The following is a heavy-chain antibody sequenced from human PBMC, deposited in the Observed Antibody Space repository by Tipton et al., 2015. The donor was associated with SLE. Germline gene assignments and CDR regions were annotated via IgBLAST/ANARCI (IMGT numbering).Heavy chain of an antibody. CDR1: GGSISSYY. CDR2: IYTSGST. J-gene: IGHJ6*03. D-gene: IGHD4-17*01. Sequence: TLSLTCIVSGGSISSYYWSWIRQPPGKGLEWIGYIYTSGSTNYNPPLKSRGTISVDTSKNQFSLKLSSVTAADTAVYYCATTRDYGDYGHYYMDVWGKGTTVTVSS. CDR3: ATTRDYGDYGHYYMDV. V-gene: IGHV4-4*08.